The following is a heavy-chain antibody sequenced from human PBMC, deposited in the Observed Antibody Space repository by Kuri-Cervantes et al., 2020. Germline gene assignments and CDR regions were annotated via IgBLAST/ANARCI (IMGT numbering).Heavy chain of an antibody. CDR3: AKSKGSQHYMDV. CDR2: ISSNGGST. CDR1: GFTFSSYG. J-gene: IGHJ6*03. Sequence: GESLKISCAASGFTFSSYGMHWVRQAPGKGLEYVSAISSNGGSTYYADSVKGRFTISRDNSKNTLYLQMNSLRTEDTAVYYCAKSKGSQHYMDVWGKGTTVTVSS. V-gene: IGHV3-64*02. D-gene: IGHD2-2*01.